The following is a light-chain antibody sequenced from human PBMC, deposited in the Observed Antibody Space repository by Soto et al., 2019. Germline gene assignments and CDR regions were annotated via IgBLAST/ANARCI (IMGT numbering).Light chain of an antibody. V-gene: IGLV2-14*01. CDR3: GSYTSCTPVSV. J-gene: IGLJ6*01. CDR2: ASS. CDR1: SSDVGSYNY. Sequence: QSVLTHLASVSGSPGQSITISCPGTSSDVGSYNYVSWYQHHPDKAPRLIIYASSNRPSGDSHRFSASRSGNTASLTISGLQAEDQAVNECGSYTSCTPVSVFG.